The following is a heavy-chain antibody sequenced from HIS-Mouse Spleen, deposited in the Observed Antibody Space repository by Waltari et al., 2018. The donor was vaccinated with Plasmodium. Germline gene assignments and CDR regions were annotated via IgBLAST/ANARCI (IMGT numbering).Heavy chain of an antibody. CDR2: INPNSGGT. Sequence: QVQLVQSGAEVKKPGASVTVSCKASGYPFTGYYMHLVRPAPGPRLEWMGWINPNSGGTNYAQKVQGRVTMTRDTSISTAYMELSRLRSDDTAVYYCARVLGYKAAAGTFVEYFQHWGQGTLVTVSS. J-gene: IGHJ1*01. D-gene: IGHD6-13*01. CDR1: GYPFTGYY. V-gene: IGHV1-2*02. CDR3: ARVLGYKAAAGTFVEYFQH.